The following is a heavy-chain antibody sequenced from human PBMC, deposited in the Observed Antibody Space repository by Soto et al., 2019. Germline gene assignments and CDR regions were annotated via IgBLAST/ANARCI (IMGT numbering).Heavy chain of an antibody. CDR3: ARVPVFTMVRGGGMDV. CDR2: IGTAGDT. D-gene: IGHD3-10*01. V-gene: IGHV3-13*01. J-gene: IGHJ6*02. CDR1: GFTFSSYD. Sequence: GGSLRLSCAVSGFTFSSYDMHWVRQATGKGLEWVSAIGTAGDTYYPGSVKGRLTISRENAKNSLYLQMNSLRAEDTAVYYCARVPVFTMVRGGGMDVWGQGTTVTVSS.